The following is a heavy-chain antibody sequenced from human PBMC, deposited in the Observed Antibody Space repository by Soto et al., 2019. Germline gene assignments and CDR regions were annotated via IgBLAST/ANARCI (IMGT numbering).Heavy chain of an antibody. CDR2: IYHSGST. J-gene: IGHJ4*02. D-gene: IGHD5-12*01. CDR3: ARGDSGYDFEYFDY. Sequence: QVQLQESGPGLVKPSGTLYLTCAVSSGSISSSNWWSWVRQPPGKGLEWIGEIYHSGSTNYNPSLKSRVTISVDKSKNQFSLKLSAVTAADTAVYYCARGDSGYDFEYFDYWGQGTLVTVSS. CDR1: SGSISSSNW. V-gene: IGHV4-4*02.